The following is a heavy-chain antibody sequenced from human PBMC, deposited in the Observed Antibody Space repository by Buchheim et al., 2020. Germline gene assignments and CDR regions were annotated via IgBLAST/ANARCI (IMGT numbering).Heavy chain of an antibody. CDR3: VRSLDSGSSLDY. CDR2: IKSDGSTT. CDR1: GFTFTSYW. J-gene: IGHJ4*02. V-gene: IGHV3-74*01. Sequence: EVQLVESGGGLVQPGGSLRLSCVASGFTFTSYWMNWVRQAPGKGLMWVARIKSDGSTTTYADSVKGRITTSRDNAKKTLYLQMNSLRAEDTAVYYCVRSLDSGSSLDYWGQGTL. D-gene: IGHD1-26*01.